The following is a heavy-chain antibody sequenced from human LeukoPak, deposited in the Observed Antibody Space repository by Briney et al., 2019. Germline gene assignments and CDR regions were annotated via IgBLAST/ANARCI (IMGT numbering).Heavy chain of an antibody. J-gene: IGHJ6*03. CDR1: RYTFTDYY. CDR2: INPNSGGT. D-gene: IGHD2-15*01. CDR3: AKVGGYCSGGSCYSQGLHYMDV. V-gene: IGHV1-2*02. Sequence: ASVKVSCKASRYTFTDYYMHWVRQAPGQGLEWMGWINPNSGGTNYAQKFQGRVTMTRDTSISTAYMELSRLRSDDTAVYYCAKVGGYCSGGSCYSQGLHYMDVWGKGTTVTVSS.